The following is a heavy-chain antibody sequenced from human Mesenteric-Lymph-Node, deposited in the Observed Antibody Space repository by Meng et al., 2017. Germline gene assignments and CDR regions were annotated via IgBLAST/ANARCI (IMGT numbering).Heavy chain of an antibody. Sequence: SETLSLTCTVSGYSISSGYSWGWIRQPPGKGLEWIGSIYHSGSTYNTSLKRRVTIAVDTSKNQFSLKVNSVPAADTAVYYCARVLVDYGGNGYFDLWGRGTLVTVSS. V-gene: IGHV4-38-2*02. CDR3: ARVLVDYGGNGYFDL. CDR1: GYSISSGYS. CDR2: IYHSGST. D-gene: IGHD4-23*01. J-gene: IGHJ2*01.